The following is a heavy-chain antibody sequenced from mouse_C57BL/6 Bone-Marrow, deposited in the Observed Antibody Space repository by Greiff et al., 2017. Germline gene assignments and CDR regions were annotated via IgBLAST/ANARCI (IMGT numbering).Heavy chain of an antibody. CDR1: GFSFNTYA. J-gene: IGHJ3*01. CDR2: IRSKSNNYAT. V-gene: IGHV10-1*01. Sequence: EVKLQESGGGLVQPKGSLKLSCAASGFSFNTYAMNWVRQAPGKGLEWVARIRSKSNNYATYYADSVKDRFTISRDDSESMLYLQMNNLKTEDTAMYYCVRGRQLRLRRAYWGQGTLVTVSA. CDR3: VRGRQLRLRRAY. D-gene: IGHD3-2*02.